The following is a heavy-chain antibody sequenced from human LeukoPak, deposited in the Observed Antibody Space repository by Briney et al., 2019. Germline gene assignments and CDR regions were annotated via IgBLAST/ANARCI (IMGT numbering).Heavy chain of an antibody. CDR2: ISGSGGNT. Sequence: PGGPLRLSCAASEFTFSSYAMNWVRQAPGKGLEWVSTISGSGGNTYYADSVKGRFTISRDNSKNTLYLQMNSLRAEDTAVYYCAKNVFGYSYGNFDYWGQGTLVTVSS. V-gene: IGHV3-23*01. J-gene: IGHJ4*02. CDR1: EFTFSSYA. CDR3: AKNVFGYSYGNFDY. D-gene: IGHD5-18*01.